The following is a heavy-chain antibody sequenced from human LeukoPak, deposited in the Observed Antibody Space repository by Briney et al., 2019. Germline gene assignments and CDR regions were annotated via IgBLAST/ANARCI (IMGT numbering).Heavy chain of an antibody. Sequence: PSETLSLTCAVSGYSISSGYYWSWIRQPAGKGLEWIGRIYTSGSTNYNPSLKSRVTISVDTSKNQFSLKLSSVTAADTAVYYCAREGRTVTLKLYFDYWGQGTLVTVSS. V-gene: IGHV4-61*02. CDR3: AREGRTVTLKLYFDY. J-gene: IGHJ4*02. CDR2: IYTSGST. D-gene: IGHD4-17*01. CDR1: GYSISSGYY.